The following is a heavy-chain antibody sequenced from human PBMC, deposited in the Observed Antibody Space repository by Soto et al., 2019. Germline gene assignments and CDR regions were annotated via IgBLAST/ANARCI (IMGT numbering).Heavy chain of an antibody. D-gene: IGHD3-22*01. Sequence: QPGGSLRLSCAASGFTFDDYAMHWVRQAPGKGLEWVSGISWNSGSIGYADSVKGRFTISRDNAKNSLYLQMNSLRAEDTALYYCAKDKGSSGRYFDYWGQGTLVTVSS. CDR3: AKDKGSSGRYFDY. V-gene: IGHV3-9*01. CDR1: GFTFDDYA. J-gene: IGHJ4*02. CDR2: ISWNSGSI.